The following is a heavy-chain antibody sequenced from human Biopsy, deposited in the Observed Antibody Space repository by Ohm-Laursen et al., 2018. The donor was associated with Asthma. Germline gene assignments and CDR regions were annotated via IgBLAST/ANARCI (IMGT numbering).Heavy chain of an antibody. CDR2: ISYDGNHK. V-gene: IGHV3-30*18. CDR1: GFMVSSFG. CDR3: AKSADCYDSTDYLDF. D-gene: IGHD3-22*01. J-gene: IGHJ4*01. Sequence: SLRLSCSASGFMVSSFGMHWVRQAPGKGLEWVAVISYDGNHKFYEDSVKGRFTISRDNAKNSLYLQMQSLRPEDTAFYYCAKSADCYDSTDYLDFWGRGTLVTVSS.